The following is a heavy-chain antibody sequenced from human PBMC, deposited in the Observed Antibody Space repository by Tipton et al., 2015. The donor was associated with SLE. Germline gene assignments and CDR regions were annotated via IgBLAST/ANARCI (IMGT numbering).Heavy chain of an antibody. D-gene: IGHD3-10*01. CDR2: INHSGST. J-gene: IGHJ6*03. CDR1: GGSFSDYY. V-gene: IGHV4-34*01. CDR3: ATTYCAGDCPTGATWGRYYYQMDV. Sequence: TLSLTCSVYGGSFSDYYWTWIRQPPGKGLEWIGAINHSGSTSYNPSLQSRVTTSIDTSKNQFSLKLSAVAAADTAVYYCATTYCAGDCPTGATWGRYYYQMDVWGKGTPSTDSS.